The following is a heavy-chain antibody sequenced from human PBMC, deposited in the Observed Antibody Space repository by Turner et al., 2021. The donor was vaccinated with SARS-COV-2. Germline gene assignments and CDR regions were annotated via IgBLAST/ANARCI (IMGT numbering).Heavy chain of an antibody. D-gene: IGHD2-21*01. J-gene: IGHJ2*01. V-gene: IGHV4-59*08. CDR2: TFYSRST. CDR1: VSSFRSYY. Sequence: LQQSGPGLVKPLVTLFLTCTALVSSFRSYYWSWIRQPPGKGREWIGYTFYSRSTAENPSHRSRDAISVDTSKGGVSLKLFSVTAADTAVYYCARHGGSPSLWSYFDLWGRGTLVTVS. CDR3: ARHGGSPSLWSYFDL.